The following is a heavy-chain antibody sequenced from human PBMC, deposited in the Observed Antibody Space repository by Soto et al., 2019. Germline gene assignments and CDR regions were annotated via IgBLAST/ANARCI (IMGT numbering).Heavy chain of an antibody. CDR3: ARASIAARRNYYYYYMDV. Sequence: SETLSLTCAVYGGSFSGYYWSWIRQPPGKGLEWIGEINHSGSTNYNPSLKSRVTISVATSKNQFSLKLSSVTAADTAVYYCARASIAARRNYYYYYMDVWGKGTTVTVSS. D-gene: IGHD6-6*01. CDR1: GGSFSGYY. V-gene: IGHV4-34*01. J-gene: IGHJ6*03. CDR2: INHSGST.